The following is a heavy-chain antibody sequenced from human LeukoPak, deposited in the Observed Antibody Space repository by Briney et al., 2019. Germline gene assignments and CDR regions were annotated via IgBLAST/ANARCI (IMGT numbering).Heavy chain of an antibody. CDR3: GTRAY. Sequence: PGGSLRLSCEASGFTFKTYWMIWVRRTPGKGLEWVANINQGGSEKYYVDSVKGRFTVSRDNAKNSLYLQLNSLRAEDTAVYYCGTRAYWGQGTLVTVSS. J-gene: IGHJ4*02. CDR1: GFTFKTYW. CDR2: INQGGSEK. V-gene: IGHV3-7*01.